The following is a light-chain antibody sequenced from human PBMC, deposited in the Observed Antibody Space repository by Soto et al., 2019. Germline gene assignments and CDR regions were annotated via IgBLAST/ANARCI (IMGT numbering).Light chain of an antibody. Sequence: SYELTQPPSVSVSPGQTASITCSGDKLGDKYACWYQQKPGQSPVLLIYQDTKRPSGIPERFSGSNSGNTATLTISGTQAMDEADYYCQAWDSSTVVFGGGTKVTVL. V-gene: IGLV3-1*01. CDR1: KLGDKY. J-gene: IGLJ2*01. CDR2: QDT. CDR3: QAWDSSTVV.